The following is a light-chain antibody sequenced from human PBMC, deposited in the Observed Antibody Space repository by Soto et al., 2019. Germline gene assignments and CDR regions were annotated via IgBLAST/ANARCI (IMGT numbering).Light chain of an antibody. CDR3: SSYTSSSTS. Sequence: QSALTQPASVSGSPGQSITISCTGTSSDVGGYNYVSWYQQHPGKAPKLMIYEVSNRPSGVSNRFSGSKSGNTASPTISGLQAEDEADYYCSSYTSSSTSFGGGTKLTVL. CDR1: SSDVGGYNY. J-gene: IGLJ2*01. CDR2: EVS. V-gene: IGLV2-14*01.